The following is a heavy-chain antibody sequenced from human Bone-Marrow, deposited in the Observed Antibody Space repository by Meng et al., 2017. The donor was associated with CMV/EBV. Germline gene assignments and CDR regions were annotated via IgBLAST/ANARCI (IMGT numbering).Heavy chain of an antibody. CDR2: MNPNSGNT. D-gene: IGHD2-2*01. CDR1: GYTFTSYE. CDR3: ARIDLRLPPDCSSTSCYPGDDY. J-gene: IGHJ4*02. Sequence: ASVKVSCKASGYTFTSYEINWVRQATGQGLEWMGWMNPNSGNTGYAQKFQGRVTMTRNTSISTAYMELSSLRSEDTAVYYCARIDLRLPPDCSSTSCYPGDDYWGQGTLVTFSS. V-gene: IGHV1-8*01.